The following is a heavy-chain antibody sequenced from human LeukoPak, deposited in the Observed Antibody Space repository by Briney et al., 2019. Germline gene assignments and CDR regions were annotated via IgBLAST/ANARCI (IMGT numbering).Heavy chain of an antibody. CDR3: ARDTGRSGIRGSFDY. J-gene: IGHJ4*02. CDR2: ISNDASYK. V-gene: IGHV3-30-3*01. D-gene: IGHD1-14*01. Sequence: GGSLRLSCAASGFMFSNYAMHWVRQAPGKGLEWVAVISNDASYKYYADSVKGRFTISRDNSKNTLYLQTNSLRAEDTAVYYCARDTGRSGIRGSFDYWGQGTLVTVSS. CDR1: GFMFSNYA.